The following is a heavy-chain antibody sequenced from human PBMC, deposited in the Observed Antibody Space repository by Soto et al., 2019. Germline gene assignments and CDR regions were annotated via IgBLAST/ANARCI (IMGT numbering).Heavy chain of an antibody. CDR1: GDSVSSNSAA. Sequence: TLSLTCAISGDSVSSNSAAWNWIRQSPSRGLEWLGRTYYRSKWYNDYAVSVKSRITINPDTSKNQFSLQLNSVTPEDTAVYYCARDSNYYGGNSYYYYGMDVWGQGTTVTVSS. CDR2: TYYRSKWYN. CDR3: ARDSNYYGGNSYYYYGMDV. J-gene: IGHJ6*02. D-gene: IGHD4-17*01. V-gene: IGHV6-1*01.